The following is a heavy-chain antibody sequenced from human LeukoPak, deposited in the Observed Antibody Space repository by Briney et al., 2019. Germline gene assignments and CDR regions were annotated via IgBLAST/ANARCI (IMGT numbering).Heavy chain of an antibody. J-gene: IGHJ3*02. CDR1: GFTVGSNY. CDR3: ARVKQWQVHDAFDI. D-gene: IGHD6-19*01. CDR2: IYSGGST. V-gene: IGHV3-53*01. Sequence: PGGSLRLSCAASGFTVGSNYMSWVRQAPGKGLEWVSVIYSGGSTYFADSVKGRFTISRDNSKSTRYLQMNSLRAEDTAVYYCARVKQWQVHDAFDIWGQGTMVTVSS.